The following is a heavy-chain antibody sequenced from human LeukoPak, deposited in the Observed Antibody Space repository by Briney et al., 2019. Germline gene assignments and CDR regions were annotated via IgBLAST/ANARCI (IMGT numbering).Heavy chain of an antibody. J-gene: IGHJ4*02. CDR1: GFIFSNYA. CDR2: LGGASESI. D-gene: IGHD3-22*01. Sequence: GGSLRLSCAASGFIFSNYAMTWVRQAPGKGLEWVSILGGASESIYYAASVKGRFTISRDNSKLTLYLQMNSLRTEDTAVYFCVRADPYYYDSNFFNFWGQGTLVTVSS. V-gene: IGHV3-23*01. CDR3: VRADPYYYDSNFFNF.